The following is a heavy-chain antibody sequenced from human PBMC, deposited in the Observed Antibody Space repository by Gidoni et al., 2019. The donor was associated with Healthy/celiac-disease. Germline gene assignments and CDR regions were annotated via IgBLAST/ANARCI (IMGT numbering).Heavy chain of an antibody. CDR1: GGSSSSFY. D-gene: IGHD4-17*01. CDR3: ARGGLPPRWNWFDP. V-gene: IGHV4-59*01. J-gene: IGHJ5*02. Sequence: QVQRQESGPRLVKPSETLSLTCTVAGGSSSSFYWSWIRQPPGKGLEWIGYIYSIGDTDYNPSLKSRVTILVDMSKNQFSLTLSSVTAADTAVYYCARGGLPPRWNWFDPWGQGTLVTVSS. CDR2: IYSIGDT.